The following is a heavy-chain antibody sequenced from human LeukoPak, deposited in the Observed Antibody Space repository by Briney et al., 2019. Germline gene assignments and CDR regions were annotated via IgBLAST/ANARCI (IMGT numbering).Heavy chain of an antibody. CDR3: ARGVHALGY. V-gene: IGHV3-30*03. D-gene: IGHD2-2*01. Sequence: GGSLRLSCAASGFTFSSYGMHWVRQAPGKGLEWVAVISYDGSNKYYADSVKGRFTISRDNSRNMLFLQMNSLRPEDTAVYYCARGVHALGYWGQGALVIVSS. CDR1: GFTFSSYG. CDR2: ISYDGSNK. J-gene: IGHJ4*02.